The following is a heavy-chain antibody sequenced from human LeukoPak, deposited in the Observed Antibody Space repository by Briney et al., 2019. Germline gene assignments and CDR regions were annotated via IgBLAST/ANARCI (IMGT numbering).Heavy chain of an antibody. Sequence: GGSLRLSCAASGFTFSSYSMNWVRQAPGNGLEWVSSISSSSSYIYYADSVKGRFTISRDNAKNSLCLQMNSLRAEDTAVYYCAREYYGDYLTGNWFDPWGQGTLVTVSS. D-gene: IGHD4-17*01. V-gene: IGHV3-21*01. CDR1: GFTFSSYS. CDR3: AREYYGDYLTGNWFDP. CDR2: ISSSSSYI. J-gene: IGHJ5*02.